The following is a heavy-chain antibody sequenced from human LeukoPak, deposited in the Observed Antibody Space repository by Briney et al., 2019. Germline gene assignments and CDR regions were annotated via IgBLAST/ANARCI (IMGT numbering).Heavy chain of an antibody. CDR3: ARSIVVVTAIQSPRYYFDY. Sequence: GGSLRLSCAASGFTFSSYWMSWVRQAPGKGLEWVANIKQDGSEKYYVDSVKGRFTISRDNAKNSLYLQMNSLRAEDTAVYYCARSIVVVTAIQSPRYYFDYWGQGTLVTVSS. D-gene: IGHD2-21*02. J-gene: IGHJ4*02. CDR1: GFTFSSYW. CDR2: IKQDGSEK. V-gene: IGHV3-7*01.